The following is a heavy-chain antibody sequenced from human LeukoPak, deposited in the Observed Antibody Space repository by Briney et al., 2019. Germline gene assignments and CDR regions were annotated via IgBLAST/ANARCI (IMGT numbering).Heavy chain of an antibody. Sequence: ASVKVSCKASGYTFIGFYIHWVRQAPGQGLEWMGWISPSSGDTNYAQKFQGRVTMTRDTSISTVYMELSSLRSDDTAVYYCARASVYLRYAFDIWGQGTMVTVSS. CDR2: ISPSSGDT. CDR3: ARASVYLRYAFDI. D-gene: IGHD3-16*01. V-gene: IGHV1-2*02. J-gene: IGHJ3*02. CDR1: GYTFIGFY.